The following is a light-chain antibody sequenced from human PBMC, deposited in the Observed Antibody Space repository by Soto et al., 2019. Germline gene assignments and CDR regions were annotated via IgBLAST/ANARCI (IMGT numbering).Light chain of an antibody. CDR3: CSNTPSNTRQMV. CDR1: SSDVGGYNY. V-gene: IGLV2-14*03. Sequence: QSVLTQPASVSGSPGQSITISCTGTSSDVGGYNYVSWYQHHPGKAHKLMIYDVSNRPSGVSNRFSGSKSGNTASLTISGLQPEDEADYYSCSNTPSNTRQMVFGPGTKATAL. CDR2: DVS. J-gene: IGLJ1*01.